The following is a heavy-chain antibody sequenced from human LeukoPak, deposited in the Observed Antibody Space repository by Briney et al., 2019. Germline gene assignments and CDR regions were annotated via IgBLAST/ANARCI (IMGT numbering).Heavy chain of an antibody. CDR3: ARHRSYKQWLVKYYFDY. J-gene: IGHJ4*02. CDR1: GGSISSYY. CDR2: IYYSGST. V-gene: IGHV4-59*08. D-gene: IGHD6-19*01. Sequence: SETLSLTCTVSGGSISSYYWSWIRQPPGEGLEWIGYIYYSGSTNYNPSLKSRVTISVDTSKNQFSLKLSSVTAANTAVYYCARHRSYKQWLVKYYFDYWGQGTLVTVSS.